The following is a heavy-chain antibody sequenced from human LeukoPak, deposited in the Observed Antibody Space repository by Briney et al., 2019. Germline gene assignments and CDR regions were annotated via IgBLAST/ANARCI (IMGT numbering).Heavy chain of an antibody. Sequence: GGSLRLSCAASGFTFSSYSMNWVRQAPGKGLEWVSSISSSSSYIYYADSVKGRFTISRDNAKNSLYLQINSLRAEDTAVYYCARESVVLMVYARSGFDPWGQGTLVTVSS. CDR3: ARESVVLMVYARSGFDP. V-gene: IGHV3-21*01. D-gene: IGHD2-8*01. CDR2: ISSSSSYI. CDR1: GFTFSSYS. J-gene: IGHJ5*02.